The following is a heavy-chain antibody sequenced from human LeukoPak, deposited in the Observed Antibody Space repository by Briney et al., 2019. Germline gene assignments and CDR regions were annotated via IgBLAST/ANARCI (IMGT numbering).Heavy chain of an antibody. Sequence: PSETLSLTCAVYGGSFSGYYWTWIRQPPRKGLEWIGDISYSGSTNYNTSLKSRVTISVDTSKNQFSLKLSSVTTADTAVYYCARTYGSGWYYFDYWGRGTLVTVSS. V-gene: IGHV4-59*01. CDR1: GGSFSGYY. J-gene: IGHJ4*02. D-gene: IGHD6-19*01. CDR3: ARTYGSGWYYFDY. CDR2: ISYSGST.